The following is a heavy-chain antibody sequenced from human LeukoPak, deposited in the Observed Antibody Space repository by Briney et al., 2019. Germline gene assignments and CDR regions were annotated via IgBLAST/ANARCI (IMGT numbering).Heavy chain of an antibody. CDR2: ISAYNSNR. V-gene: IGHV1-18*01. J-gene: IGHJ5*02. Sequence: WASVKVSCKASGYTFTSYRISWVRQAPGQGLEWMGWISAYNSNRNYAQKLQGRVTMTTDTSTSTAYMELRSLRSDDTAVYYCARDGCSTTSCYIQNWFDPWGQGTLVTVSS. D-gene: IGHD2-2*02. CDR3: ARDGCSTTSCYIQNWFDP. CDR1: GYTFTSYR.